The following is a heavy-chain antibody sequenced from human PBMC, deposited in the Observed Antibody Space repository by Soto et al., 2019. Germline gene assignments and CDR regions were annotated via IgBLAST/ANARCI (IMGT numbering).Heavy chain of an antibody. CDR1: GGSISHYY. CDR2: IYYSGSA. Sequence: QVQLQESGPGLVKPSETLSLTCTVSGGSISHYYWSWIRQPPGKGLEWIGYIYYSGSANYNPSLKRRVILSVDTSKNQFSLKLSSVTAADTAVYFCARGGSSWSGAWYFDLWGRGTLVTVSS. D-gene: IGHD6-13*01. CDR3: ARGGSSWSGAWYFDL. J-gene: IGHJ2*01. V-gene: IGHV4-59*01.